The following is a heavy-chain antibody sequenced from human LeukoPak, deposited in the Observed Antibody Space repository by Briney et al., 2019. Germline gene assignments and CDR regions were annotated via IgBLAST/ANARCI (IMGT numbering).Heavy chain of an antibody. Sequence: SETLSLTCAVSGGSISSGGYSWSWIRQPPGKGLEWIGYIYHSGSTYYNPSLKSRVTISADRSKNQFSLKLSSVTAADTAVYYCASSYDFWSYDYWGQGTLVTVSS. CDR2: IYHSGST. CDR1: GGSISSGGYS. J-gene: IGHJ4*02. V-gene: IGHV4-30-2*01. CDR3: ASSYDFWSYDY. D-gene: IGHD3-3*01.